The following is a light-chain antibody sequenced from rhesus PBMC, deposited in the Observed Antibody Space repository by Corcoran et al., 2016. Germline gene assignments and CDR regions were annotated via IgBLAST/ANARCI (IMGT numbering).Light chain of an antibody. J-gene: IGKJ2*01. V-gene: IGKV1-21*01. CDR2: KES. CDR3: QPYNSAPYS. CDR1: QGISSL. Sequence: DIQMTQSPSSLSASVGDRVTITCRASQGISSLLAWYQQKPGKAPKLLIYKESSLQSGVTSRFSGSGYWTDFTLTISILQPEEFATYYCQPYNSAPYSFGQGTKVEIK.